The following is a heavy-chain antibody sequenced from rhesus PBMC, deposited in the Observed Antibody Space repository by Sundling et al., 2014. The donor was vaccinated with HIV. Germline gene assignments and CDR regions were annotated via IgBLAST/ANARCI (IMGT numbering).Heavy chain of an antibody. D-gene: IGHD3-28*01. CDR2: ISYDGSKK. Sequence: EVQLAESGGGLVQPGGSLRLSCAASAFTFSSYGMHWVRQAPGKGLEWVAVISYDGSKKYSADSVKDRFTISRDNSKNMLYLQMNNLKLEDTAVYYCASGDYYDSGLPLFDYWGQGVLVTVSS. CDR1: AFTFSSYG. J-gene: IGHJ4*01. V-gene: IGHV3-54*02. CDR3: ASGDYYDSGLPLFDY.